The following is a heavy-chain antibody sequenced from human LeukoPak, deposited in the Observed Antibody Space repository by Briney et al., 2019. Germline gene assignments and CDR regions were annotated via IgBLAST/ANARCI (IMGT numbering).Heavy chain of an antibody. J-gene: IGHJ4*02. CDR2: ITDTGGDT. V-gene: IGHV3-23*01. CDR1: GFTFSSYA. D-gene: IGHD3-10*01. CDR3: ARDATMVRGVILSGFDY. Sequence: GGSLRLSCAGSGFTFSSYAMSWVRQAPGKGLEWVSAITDTGGDTYHADSVKGRFTISRDNSENTLYLQMNSLRAEDTAVYYCARDATMVRGVILSGFDYWGQGTLVTVSS.